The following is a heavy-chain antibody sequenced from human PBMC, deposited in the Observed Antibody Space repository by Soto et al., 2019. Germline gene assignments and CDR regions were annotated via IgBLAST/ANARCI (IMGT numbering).Heavy chain of an antibody. D-gene: IGHD3-10*01. V-gene: IGHV1-2*02. CDR3: ARVIRGAYYNSPLDT. CDR2: INPYSVGA. Sequence: GASVKVSCKASGYTFTGYFMHWVRQAPGQGLEWMGWINPYSVGADYAQSFQGRVTMTRDTSISTVYMELSRLRFDDTAVYYCARVIRGAYYNSPLDTWGQGTVVTVSS. CDR1: GYTFTGYF. J-gene: IGHJ5*02.